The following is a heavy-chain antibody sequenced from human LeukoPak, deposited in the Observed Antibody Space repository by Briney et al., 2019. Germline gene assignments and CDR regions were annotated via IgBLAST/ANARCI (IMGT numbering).Heavy chain of an antibody. J-gene: IGHJ5*02. D-gene: IGHD3-10*01. CDR2: MYYSGST. CDR1: GGSIRSDY. Sequence: SETLSLTCTVSGGSIRSDYWSWIRQPPGKGLEWIGYMYYSGSTKYNPSLKSRATISVDTSKNQFSLKLSSVTAADTAVYYCARELSGSFSNWFDPWGQGTLVTVSS. V-gene: IGHV4-59*12. CDR3: ARELSGSFSNWFDP.